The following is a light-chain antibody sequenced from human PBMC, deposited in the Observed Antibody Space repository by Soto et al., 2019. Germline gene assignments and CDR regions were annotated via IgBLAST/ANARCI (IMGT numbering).Light chain of an antibody. CDR1: QNINTN. CDR3: QQRSDWPWT. Sequence: EIEMTQSPATLSLSPWERATLSCRASQNINTNLAWYQQSPGRAPRLFIYHTSTRATGIPDRFSGSGSGTEFTLTISSLQSEDFALYYCQQRSDWPWTFGQGTKVDIK. V-gene: IGKV3-15*01. CDR2: HTS. J-gene: IGKJ1*01.